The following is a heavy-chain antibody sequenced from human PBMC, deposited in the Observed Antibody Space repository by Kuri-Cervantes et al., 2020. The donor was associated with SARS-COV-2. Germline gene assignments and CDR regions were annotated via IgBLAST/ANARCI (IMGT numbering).Heavy chain of an antibody. Sequence: SETLSLTCTVSGSSVSSGSYYWSWIRQPPGKGLEWIGYIYYNGSTNYNPSLKSRVTISVDKSKNQFSLKLSSVTAADTAMYYCAIHDDGDPLTYYYGMDVWGQGTTVTVSS. CDR2: IYYNGST. CDR1: GSSVSSGSYY. CDR3: AIHDDGDPLTYYYGMDV. V-gene: IGHV4-61*01. J-gene: IGHJ6*02. D-gene: IGHD4-17*01.